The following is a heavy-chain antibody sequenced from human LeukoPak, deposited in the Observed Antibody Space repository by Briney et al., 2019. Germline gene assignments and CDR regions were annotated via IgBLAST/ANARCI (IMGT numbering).Heavy chain of an antibody. CDR3: TRAVGATNLGFDY. D-gene: IGHD1-26*01. CDR1: GFTFSSYD. V-gene: IGHV3-13*01. J-gene: IGHJ4*02. Sequence: GGSLRLSCAASGFTFSSYDMHWVRQATGKGLEWVSAIGTARDTYYADSVKGRSTISRENAKNSLFLQVNSLRVGDTAVYYCTRAVGATNLGFDYWGQGTLVTVS. CDR2: IGTARDT.